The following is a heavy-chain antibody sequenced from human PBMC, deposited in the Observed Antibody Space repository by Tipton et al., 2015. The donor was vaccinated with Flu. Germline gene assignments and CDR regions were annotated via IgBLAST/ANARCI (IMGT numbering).Heavy chain of an antibody. Sequence: SLRLSCAASGFTFSNYAMSWVRQAPGKGLEYVSIISSNGGTRHFADSVRGRFTISRDNSKNTLYLQMSSLRVEDTAVYYCAKSTSGYSNDWFDSWGQGTLVTVSS. CDR3: AKSTSGYSNDWFDS. D-gene: IGHD4-11*01. J-gene: IGHJ5*01. V-gene: IGHV3-23*01. CDR2: ISSNGGTR. CDR1: GFTFSNYA.